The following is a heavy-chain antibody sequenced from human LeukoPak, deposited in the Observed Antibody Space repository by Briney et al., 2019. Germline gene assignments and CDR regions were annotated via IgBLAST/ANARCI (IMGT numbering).Heavy chain of an antibody. D-gene: IGHD2-15*01. J-gene: IGHJ4*02. CDR1: GYTFTSYY. CDR3: ARDENECSGGSCPAFDY. Sequence: GASVKVSCKASGYTFTSYYMYWVRQAPGQGLERMGIINPSGGSTSYAQKFQGRVTMTRDTSTSTVYMELSSLRSEDTAVYYCARDENECSGGSCPAFDYWGQGTLVTVSS. V-gene: IGHV1-46*01. CDR2: INPSGGST.